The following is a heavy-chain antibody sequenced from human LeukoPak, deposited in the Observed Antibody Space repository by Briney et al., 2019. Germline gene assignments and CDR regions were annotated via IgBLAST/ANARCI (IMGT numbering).Heavy chain of an antibody. CDR1: GGSISSSYW. J-gene: IGHJ4*02. CDR3: ARGQLSGEDFDY. V-gene: IGHV4-4*02. CDR2: VYHSGST. D-gene: IGHD2-2*01. Sequence: PSETLSLTCAVSGGSISSSYWWSWVRQPPGKGLEWIGEVYHSGSTNYNPSLKSRVTISVDTSKNQFSLKLSSVTAADTAVYYCARGQLSGEDFDYWGQGTLVTVSS.